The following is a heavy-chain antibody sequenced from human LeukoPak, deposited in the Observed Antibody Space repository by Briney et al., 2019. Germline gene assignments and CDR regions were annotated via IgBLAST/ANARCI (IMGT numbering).Heavy chain of an antibody. CDR1: GFTLSRYW. J-gene: IGHJ4*02. CDR3: ARDRYFSY. CDR2: IKEDGSEK. Sequence: PGGSLRLSCAASGFTLSRYWMSWVRQAPGKGLEWVANIKEDGSEKHYVDSVKGRFSISRDNAKNSVYLQMNSLRAEDTAVYYCARDRYFSYWGQGTLVTVSS. V-gene: IGHV3-7*01. D-gene: IGHD3-9*01.